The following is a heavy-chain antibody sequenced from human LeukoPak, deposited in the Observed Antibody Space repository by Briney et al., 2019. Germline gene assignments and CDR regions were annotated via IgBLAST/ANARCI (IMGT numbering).Heavy chain of an antibody. CDR3: ARTSYDSSGPDY. CDR1: GFTFSSYAM. D-gene: IGHD3-22*01. Sequence: PGGSLRLSCAASGFTFSSYAMSWVRQAPGKGLEWIGEIYHSGSTNYNPSLKSRVTISVDKSKNQFSLKLSSVTAADTAVYYCARTSYDSSGPDYWGQGTLVTVSS. CDR2: IYHSGST. J-gene: IGHJ4*02. V-gene: IGHV4-4*02.